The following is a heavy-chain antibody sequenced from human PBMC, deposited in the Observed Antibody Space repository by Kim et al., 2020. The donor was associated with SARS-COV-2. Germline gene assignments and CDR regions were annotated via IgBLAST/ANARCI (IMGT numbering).Heavy chain of an antibody. J-gene: IGHJ4*02. D-gene: IGHD1-26*01. CDR1: GYSFRTFG. Sequence: ASVKVSCQTSGYSFRTFGISWVRQAPGQGLEWMGWISAYTGDTNSAQKFQGRVTLTTDTPKRTAYMELRSLRSDDTAVYYCARDLGAYYSGSDYWGQGTLVTVSS. CDR2: ISAYTGDT. V-gene: IGHV1-18*01. CDR3: ARDLGAYYSGSDY.